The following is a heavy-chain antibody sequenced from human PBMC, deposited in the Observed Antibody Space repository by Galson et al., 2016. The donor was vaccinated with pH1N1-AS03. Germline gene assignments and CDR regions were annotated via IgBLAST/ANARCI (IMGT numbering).Heavy chain of an antibody. D-gene: IGHD2-8*01. CDR2: IYPGDSDT. V-gene: IGHV5-51*01. CDR1: GYTFDNYW. J-gene: IGHJ5*02. Sequence: QSGAEVTKPGESLKISCKGSGYTFDNYWIGWVRQMPGKGLEWMGIIYPGDSDTRYKPSFQGQVTITADKSITTAYLQWSSLKATYTAIYYCAIHGTHGYSNWFDPWGQGTLVTVSS. CDR3: AIHGTHGYSNWFDP.